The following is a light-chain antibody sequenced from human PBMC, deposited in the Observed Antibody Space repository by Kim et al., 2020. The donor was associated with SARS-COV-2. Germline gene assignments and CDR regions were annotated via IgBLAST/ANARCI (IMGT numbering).Light chain of an antibody. V-gene: IGLV1-44*01. J-gene: IGLJ1*01. Sequence: ELTQPPSVSGAPGQRVSISCSGSTSNIGSNSVNWYQQVPGAAPKLLIYSTNQRPSGVPGRFSASKSGTSASLAIIGLQSEDDADYYCAAWDDSLNGHVFGTGTQLTVL. CDR2: STN. CDR3: AAWDDSLNGHV. CDR1: TSNIGSNS.